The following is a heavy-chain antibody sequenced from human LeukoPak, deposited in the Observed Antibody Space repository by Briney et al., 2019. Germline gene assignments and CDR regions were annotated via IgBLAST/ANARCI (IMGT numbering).Heavy chain of an antibody. D-gene: IGHD2-2*01. CDR2: IRYDGSNK. J-gene: IGHJ4*02. CDR3: AKDLRVVPAANDDDY. CDR1: GFTFSSYG. V-gene: IGHV3-30*02. Sequence: GGSLRLSCAASGFTFSSYGMHWVRQAPGKGLEWAAFIRYDGSNKYYADSVKGRFTISRDNSKNTLYLQMNSLRAEDTAVYYCAKDLRVVPAANDDDYWGQGTLVTVSS.